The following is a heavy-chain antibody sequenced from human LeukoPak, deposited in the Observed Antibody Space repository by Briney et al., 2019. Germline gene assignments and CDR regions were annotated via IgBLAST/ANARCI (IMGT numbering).Heavy chain of an antibody. CDR3: AKDRNYYDSSGYYSLFY. D-gene: IGHD3-22*01. CDR2: IKQDGSEK. V-gene: IGHV3-7*01. CDR1: GFTFSSYW. Sequence: PGGSLRLSCAASGFTFSSYWMSWVRQAPGKGLEWVANIKQDGSEKYYVDSVKGRLTISRDNAKNSLYLQMNSLRAGDTAVYYCAKDRNYYDSSGYYSLFYWGQGTLVTVSS. J-gene: IGHJ4*02.